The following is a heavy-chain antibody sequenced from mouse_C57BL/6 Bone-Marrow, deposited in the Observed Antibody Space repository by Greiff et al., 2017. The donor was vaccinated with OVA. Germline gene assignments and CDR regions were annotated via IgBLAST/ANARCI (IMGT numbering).Heavy chain of an antibody. CDR3: ARPPYYSNPYYYAMDY. CDR2: IYPRSGNT. Sequence: QVQLQQSGAELARPGASVKLSCKASGYTFTSYGISWVKQRTGQGLEWIGEIYPRSGNTYYNEKFKGKATLTADKSSSTAYMELRSLTSEDSAVYFCARPPYYSNPYYYAMDYWGQGTSVTVSS. V-gene: IGHV1-81*01. J-gene: IGHJ4*01. CDR1: GYTFTSYG. D-gene: IGHD2-5*01.